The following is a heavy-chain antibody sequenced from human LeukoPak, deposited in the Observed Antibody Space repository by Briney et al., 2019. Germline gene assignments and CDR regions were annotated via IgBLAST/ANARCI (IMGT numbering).Heavy chain of an antibody. V-gene: IGHV3-30*02. CDR1: GFTFSSYG. CDR3: AKDLYDFWSGYAYNWFDP. CDR2: IRYGGSNK. Sequence: PGGSLRLSCAASGFTFSSYGMHWVRQAPGKGLEWVAFIRYGGSNKYYADSVKGRFTISRDNSKNTLYLQMNSLRAEDTAVYYCAKDLYDFWSGYAYNWFDPWGQGTLVTVSS. J-gene: IGHJ5*02. D-gene: IGHD3-3*01.